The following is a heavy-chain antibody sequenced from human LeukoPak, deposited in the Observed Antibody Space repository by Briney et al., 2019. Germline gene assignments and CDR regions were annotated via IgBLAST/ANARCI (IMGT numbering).Heavy chain of an antibody. J-gene: IGHJ4*02. CDR3: ARAGYSYNTGYYFDY. D-gene: IGHD5-18*01. CDR2: IYYTGAT. V-gene: IGHV4-59*01. CDR1: GGSISSYY. Sequence: PSETLSLTCTVSGGSISSYYWTWIRLPTGKGLEWIGYIYYTGATYYNPSLKSRVTISLDTPKNQFSLKLSSVTAADAAVYYCARAGYSYNTGYYFDYWGQGALVTVSS.